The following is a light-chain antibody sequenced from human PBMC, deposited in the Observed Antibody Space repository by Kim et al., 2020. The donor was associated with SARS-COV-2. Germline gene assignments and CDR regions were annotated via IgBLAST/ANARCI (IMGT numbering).Light chain of an antibody. J-gene: IGKJ4*02. V-gene: IGKV3-15*01. CDR2: DAS. CDR1: QSVSTY. CDR3: KMYNDWPGT. Sequence: EIVLTQSPATLSLSPGERATLSYRASQSVSTYLAWYQQKPGQAPRLLISDASTRAAGIPARFSGSGSGTEFTLTISSLQSEDFAFYCCKMYNDWPGTFGERTKVESK.